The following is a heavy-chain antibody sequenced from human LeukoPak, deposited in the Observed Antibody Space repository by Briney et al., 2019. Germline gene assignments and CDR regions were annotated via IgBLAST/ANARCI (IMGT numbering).Heavy chain of an antibody. V-gene: IGHV3-15*01. J-gene: IGHJ4*02. D-gene: IGHD3-16*01. CDR3: TTDLADYDYVWGDFEDY. CDR1: GFTFSNAW. CDR2: IKSKTDGGTT. Sequence: PGGSLRLSCAASGFTFSNAWMSWVRQAPGKGLEWVGRIKSKTDGGTTDYAAPVKGRFTISRDDSKNTLYLQMNSLKTEDTAVYYCTTDLADYDYVWGDFEDYWGQGTLVTVSS.